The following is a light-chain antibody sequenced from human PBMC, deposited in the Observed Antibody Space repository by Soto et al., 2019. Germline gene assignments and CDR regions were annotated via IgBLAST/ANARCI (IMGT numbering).Light chain of an antibody. CDR1: QSISSNY. Sequence: EIVLTQSPGTLSLSPGERATLPCRASQSISSNYLAWYHQKPGQAPRLLIHAASRRAYGIPDRFSGSGSGTDFTLTISRLEPQDFAVYYCQQYGSSPLTFGGGTKVEIK. CDR2: AAS. J-gene: IGKJ4*01. V-gene: IGKV3-20*01. CDR3: QQYGSSPLT.